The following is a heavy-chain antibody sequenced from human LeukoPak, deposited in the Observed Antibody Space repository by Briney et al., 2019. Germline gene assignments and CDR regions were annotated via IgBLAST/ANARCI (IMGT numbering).Heavy chain of an antibody. Sequence: GGSLRLSCAASGFTFSNAWMSWVRQAPGKGLXXXXXXXSKTDGGTTDYAAPVKGRFTISRDDSKNTLYLQMNSLKTEDTAVYYCTTSLLRYFDLPYKFDYWGQGTLVTVSS. CDR1: GFTFSNAW. CDR2: XXSKTDGGTT. CDR3: TTSLLRYFDLPYKFDY. J-gene: IGHJ4*02. D-gene: IGHD3-9*01. V-gene: IGHV3-15*01.